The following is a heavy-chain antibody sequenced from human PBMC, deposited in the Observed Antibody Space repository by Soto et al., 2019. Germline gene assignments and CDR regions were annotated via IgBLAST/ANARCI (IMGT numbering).Heavy chain of an antibody. Sequence: GSLRLSCAASGFTFSSYGMHWVRQAPGKGLEWVAVISYDGSNKYYADSVKGRFTISRDNSKNTLYLQMNSLRAEDTAVYYCAKDLRAFHAAAGYYDFWSGSSDWGQGTLVTVSS. J-gene: IGHJ4*02. D-gene: IGHD3-3*01. CDR2: ISYDGSNK. V-gene: IGHV3-30*18. CDR1: GFTFSSYG. CDR3: AKDLRAFHAAAGYYDFWSGSSD.